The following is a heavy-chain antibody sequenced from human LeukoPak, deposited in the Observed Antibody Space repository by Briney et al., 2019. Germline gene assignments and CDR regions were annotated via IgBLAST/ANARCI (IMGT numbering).Heavy chain of an antibody. D-gene: IGHD4-17*01. CDR2: IYYSGST. V-gene: IGHV4-39*01. Sequence: SETLSLTCTVSGGSISSSSYYWGWLRQPPGKGLEWIGSIYYSGSTYYNPSLKSRVTISVDTSKNQFSLKLSSVTAADTAVYYCARGTVTPFDYWGQGTLVTVSS. CDR3: ARGTVTPFDY. J-gene: IGHJ4*02. CDR1: GGSISSSSYY.